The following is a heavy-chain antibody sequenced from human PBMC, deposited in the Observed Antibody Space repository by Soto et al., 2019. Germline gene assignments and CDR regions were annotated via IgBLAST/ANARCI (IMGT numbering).Heavy chain of an antibody. CDR1: GFTFSSYW. CDR2: IKQDGSEK. V-gene: IGHV3-7*05. CDR3: ANLINYYDSSVYSY. D-gene: IGHD3-22*01. Sequence: GGSLRRSCAASGFTFSSYWMSWVRQAPGKGLEWVANIKQDGSEKYYVDSVKGRFTISRDNAKNSLYLQMNSLRAEDTAVYYSANLINYYDSSVYSYWGQGPLVPVSS. J-gene: IGHJ4*02.